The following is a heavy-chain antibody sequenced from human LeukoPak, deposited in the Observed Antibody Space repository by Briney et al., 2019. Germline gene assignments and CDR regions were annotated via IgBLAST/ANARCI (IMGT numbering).Heavy chain of an antibody. V-gene: IGHV4-59*01. CDR1: GGSISPYY. Sequence: SETLSLTCTVSGGSISPYYWSWIRQTPGKGLEWIGYVDYSGTTSHNPSLKSRVTMSLDTSKNQFSLKLSSVTAADTALYYCARDVRYSTNFYCMDVWGKGTAVTVSS. D-gene: IGHD4-11*01. J-gene: IGHJ6*03. CDR3: ARDVRYSTNFYCMDV. CDR2: VDYSGTT.